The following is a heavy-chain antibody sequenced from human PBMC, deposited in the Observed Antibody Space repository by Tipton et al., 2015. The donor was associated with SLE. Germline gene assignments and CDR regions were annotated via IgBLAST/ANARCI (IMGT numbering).Heavy chain of an antibody. CDR2: IYSGGNT. CDR3: ARWLQPRFDY. CDR1: GFRFDDYA. V-gene: IGHV3-66*02. J-gene: IGHJ4*02. D-gene: IGHD5-24*01. Sequence: SLRLSCAASGFRFDDYAMHWVRQAPGKGLEWVSVIYSGGNTYYADSVKGRFTISRDNSMNTLYLQMDSLRAEDTAVYYCARWLQPRFDYWGQGTLVTVSS.